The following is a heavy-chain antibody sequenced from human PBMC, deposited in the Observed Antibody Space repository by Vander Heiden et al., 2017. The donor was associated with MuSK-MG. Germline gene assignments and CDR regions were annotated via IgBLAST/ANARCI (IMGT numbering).Heavy chain of an antibody. CDR1: GYTLSSHG. V-gene: IGHV3-33*01. CDR3: ARDVSDSYFYMDV. Sequence: QVQLVESGGGVVQPGRSLRLSCAASGYTLSSHGLHWVRQATGKGLGWVAVIRYDDGGDKYHADSVKGRCTISRDNSKNTLYLQMNSLRVEDTGVYYCARDVSDSYFYMDVWGKGTTVTVSS. J-gene: IGHJ6*03. D-gene: IGHD3-3*01. CDR2: IRYDDGGDK.